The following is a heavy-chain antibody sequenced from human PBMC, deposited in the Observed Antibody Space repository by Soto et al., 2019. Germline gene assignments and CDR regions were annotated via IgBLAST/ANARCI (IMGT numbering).Heavy chain of an antibody. CDR2: IYYSGST. V-gene: IGHV4-31*03. D-gene: IGHD2-2*01. J-gene: IGHJ5*02. Sequence: PSETLSLTCTVSGGSISSGGYYWSWIRQHPGKGLEWIGYIYYSGSTYYNPSLKSRVTISVDTSKNQFSLKLSSVTAADTAVYYCAGDNSIPAGNWGRWFDPWGQGTLVTVSS. CDR3: AGDNSIPAGNWGRWFDP. CDR1: GGSISSGGYY.